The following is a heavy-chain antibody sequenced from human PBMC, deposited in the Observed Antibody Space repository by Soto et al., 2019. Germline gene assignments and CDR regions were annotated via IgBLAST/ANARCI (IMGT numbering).Heavy chain of an antibody. CDR3: ARGPGSGDCSGGSCYRAEPSVFDY. J-gene: IGHJ4*02. CDR1: GGSFSGYY. V-gene: IGHV4-34*01. Sequence: SETLSLTCAVYGGSFSGYYWSWIRQPPGKGLEWIGEINHSGSTNYNPSLKSRVTISVDTSKNQFSLKLSSVTAADTAVYYCARGPGSGDCSGGSCYRAEPSVFDYWGQGTLVTVSS. CDR2: INHSGST. D-gene: IGHD2-15*01.